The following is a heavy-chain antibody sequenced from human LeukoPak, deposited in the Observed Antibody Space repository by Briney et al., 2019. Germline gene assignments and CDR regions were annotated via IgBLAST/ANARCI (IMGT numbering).Heavy chain of an antibody. J-gene: IGHJ4*02. CDR3: ARDPHYDFWSGSPFFDY. D-gene: IGHD3-3*01. CDR1: GFTFSSYS. CDR2: ISSSSSYI. Sequence: GGSLRPSCAASGFTFSSYSMNWVRQAPGKGLEWVSSISSSSSYIYYADSVKGRFTISRDNAKNSLYLQMNSLRAEDTAVYYCARDPHYDFWSGSPFFDYWGQGTLVTVSS. V-gene: IGHV3-21*01.